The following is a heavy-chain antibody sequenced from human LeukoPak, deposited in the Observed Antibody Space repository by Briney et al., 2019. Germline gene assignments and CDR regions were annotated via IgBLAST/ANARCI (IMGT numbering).Heavy chain of an antibody. CDR3: VRRGGYDSFDN. CDR2: IYQSGST. V-gene: IGHV4-30-2*01. D-gene: IGHD5-12*01. J-gene: IGHJ4*02. Sequence: PSQTLSLTCAVSGGSITSGGSSWSWIRQPPGQGLEWIGYIYQSGSTYYNPSLESRVTISVDRSKSQFSLKLSSMTAADTAVYYCVRRGGYDSFDNWGQGTLVTVSS. CDR1: GGSITSGGSS.